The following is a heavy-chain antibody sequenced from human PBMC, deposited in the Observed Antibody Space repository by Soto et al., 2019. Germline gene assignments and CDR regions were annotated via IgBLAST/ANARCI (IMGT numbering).Heavy chain of an antibody. CDR3: ARRDTASFLTYFAN. CDR2: IVPNIGTL. CDR1: GGTLTNFINYP. D-gene: IGHD5-18*01. Sequence: QVQLVQSGAEVMQPGSSVNVSCKPSGGTLTNFINYPINWVRQSPGQGLEWMGGIVPNIGTLNYAQKFQGRVPTPEHKSTGTVYMPLSSLISADSALYCCARRDTASFLTYFANWGQGTLVTAAS. J-gene: IGHJ4*02. V-gene: IGHV1-69*06.